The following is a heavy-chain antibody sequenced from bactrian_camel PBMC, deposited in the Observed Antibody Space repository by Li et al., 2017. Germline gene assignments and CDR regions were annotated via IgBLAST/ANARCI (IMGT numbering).Heavy chain of an antibody. D-gene: IGHD5*01. CDR2: IRHIVGTT. V-gene: IGHV3-3*01. Sequence: HVQLVESGGDSVRAGETLRLSCVASGDTDSFDYVGWFRQAPGKEREGLAVIRHIVGTTRYSDSVKGRFAISADNAKNTVYLQMNSLKPEDTAVYYCAAEGLPGGTCDYWAQGTQVTVS. CDR3: AAEGLPGGTCDY. J-gene: IGHJ4*01. CDR1: GDTDSFDY.